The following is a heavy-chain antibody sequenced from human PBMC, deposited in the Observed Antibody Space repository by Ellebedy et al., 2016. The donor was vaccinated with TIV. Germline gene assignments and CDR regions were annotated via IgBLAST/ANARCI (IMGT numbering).Heavy chain of an antibody. Sequence: PGGSLRLSCEASGFTFSKSWMNWVRQVPGKGLEWVGRIKKRGERGTPEYAAPLRGRFTVSRDDSQDTLYLQMNNLKTEDTALYYCTSEEPTYCTGGRCYCFAYKIWGQGTMVTVAS. D-gene: IGHD2-8*02. CDR3: TSEEPTYCTGGRCYCFAYKI. CDR1: GFTFSKSW. CDR2: IKKRGERGTP. V-gene: IGHV3-15*07. J-gene: IGHJ3*02.